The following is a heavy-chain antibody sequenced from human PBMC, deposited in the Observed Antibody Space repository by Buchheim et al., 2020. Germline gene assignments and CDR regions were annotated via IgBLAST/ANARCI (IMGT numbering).Heavy chain of an antibody. CDR2: ISGSGGST. CDR3: AKGDYDSSGYYYLFYYYYGMDV. J-gene: IGHJ6*02. CDR1: GFTFSSYA. D-gene: IGHD3-22*01. Sequence: EVQLLGSGGGLVQPGGSLRLSCAASGFTFSSYAMSWVRQAPGKGLEWVSAISGSGGSTYYADSVKGRFTISRDNSKNTQYLQMNSLRAEDTAVYYCAKGDYDSSGYYYLFYYYYGMDVWGQGTT. V-gene: IGHV3-23*01.